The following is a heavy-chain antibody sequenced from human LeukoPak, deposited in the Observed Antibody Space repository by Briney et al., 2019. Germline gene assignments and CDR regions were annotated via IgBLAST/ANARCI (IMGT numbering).Heavy chain of an antibody. CDR1: GFTFDDYA. CDR3: AKAHYYDSSGQEAFDY. J-gene: IGHJ4*02. Sequence: GRSLRLSCAASGFTFDDYAMHWVRQAPGKGLEWVSGISWNSGSIGYADSVKGRFTISRDNAKNSLYLQMNSLRAEDTALYYCAKAHYYDSSGQEAFDYWGQGTLVTVSS. V-gene: IGHV3-9*01. D-gene: IGHD3-22*01. CDR2: ISWNSGSI.